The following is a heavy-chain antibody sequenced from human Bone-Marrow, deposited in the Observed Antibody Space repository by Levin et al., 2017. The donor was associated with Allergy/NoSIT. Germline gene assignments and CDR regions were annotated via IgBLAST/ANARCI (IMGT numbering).Heavy chain of an antibody. Sequence: GGSLRLSCAASGFTFSSYWMSWVRQAPGKGLEWVANIKQDGSEKYYVDSVKGRVTISRDNAKNSLYLQMNSLRAEDTAVYYCSRLTLYYDFWSGSPSPSGMDVWGQGTTVTVSS. CDR1: GFTFSSYW. CDR2: IKQDGSEK. CDR3: SRLTLYYDFWSGSPSPSGMDV. V-gene: IGHV3-7*01. D-gene: IGHD3-3*01. J-gene: IGHJ6*02.